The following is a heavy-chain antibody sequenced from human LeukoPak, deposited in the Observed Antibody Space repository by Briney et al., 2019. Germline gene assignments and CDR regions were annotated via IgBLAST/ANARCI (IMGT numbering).Heavy chain of an antibody. CDR3: ARDARHRYCSSTSCYRGWLDP. CDR1: GYTFTSYG. Sequence: ASVKVSCKASGYTFTSYGISWVRQAPGQGLEWMGRISAYNGNTNYAQKLQGRVTMTTDTSTSTAYMELSSLRSEDTAVYYCARDARHRYCSSTSCYRGWLDPWGQGTLVTVSS. D-gene: IGHD2-2*01. CDR2: ISAYNGNT. J-gene: IGHJ5*02. V-gene: IGHV1-18*01.